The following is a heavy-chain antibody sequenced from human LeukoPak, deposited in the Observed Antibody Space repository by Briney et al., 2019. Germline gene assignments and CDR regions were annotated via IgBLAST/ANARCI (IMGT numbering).Heavy chain of an antibody. J-gene: IGHJ4*02. D-gene: IGHD3-9*01. V-gene: IGHV1-2*02. CDR1: GYTFTGYY. Sequence: ASVKVSCKASGYTFTGYYMHWVRQAPGQGLEWMGWINPNHGDTNYAQKFQDRVSMTRVTSISTAYMHLSRLRSADTAVYYCARSPHILTGENFDYWGQGTLLTVSS. CDR3: ARSPHILTGENFDY. CDR2: INPNHGDT.